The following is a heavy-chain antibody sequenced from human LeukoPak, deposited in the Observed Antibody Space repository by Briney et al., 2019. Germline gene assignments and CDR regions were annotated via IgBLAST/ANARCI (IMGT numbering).Heavy chain of an antibody. Sequence: SETLSLTCTVSGGSISSGSYYWSWIRQPAGKGLEWIGRIYTSGSTNYNPSLKSRVTISVDTSKNQFSLKLSSVTAADTAVYYCARATYYCDSSGYTNWFDPWGQGTLVTVSS. D-gene: IGHD3-22*01. J-gene: IGHJ5*02. CDR1: GGSISSGSYY. CDR3: ARATYYCDSSGYTNWFDP. CDR2: IYTSGST. V-gene: IGHV4-61*02.